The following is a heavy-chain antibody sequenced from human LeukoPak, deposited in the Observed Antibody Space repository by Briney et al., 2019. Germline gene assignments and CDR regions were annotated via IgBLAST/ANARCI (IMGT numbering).Heavy chain of an antibody. J-gene: IGHJ4*02. CDR3: AKALSGTLAGNFDY. CDR2: ITTGGGST. V-gene: IGHV3-23*01. CDR1: GFTFGYSA. D-gene: IGHD1-1*01. Sequence: GGSLRLSCAASGFTFGYSAMTWVRQAPGKGLELVSTITTGGGSTYFADSVKGRFTISRDNSKNTLYLQMNSLRAEDTAVYYCAKALSGTLAGNFDYWGQGTLVTVSS.